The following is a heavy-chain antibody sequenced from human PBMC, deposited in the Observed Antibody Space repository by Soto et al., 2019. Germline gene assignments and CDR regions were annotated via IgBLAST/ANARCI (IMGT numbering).Heavy chain of an antibody. CDR1: GGSISSNW. Sequence: QVQLQESGPGLVKPSGTLSLTCGVSGGSISSNWWSWVRQPPGKGLEWIGENSHVGSTNYNPSLKSRVTISVDKSKNQFSLNLNSVTAADTAVYYCARVADGMDVWGRGTTVTVSS. V-gene: IGHV4-4*02. J-gene: IGHJ6*02. CDR2: NSHVGST. CDR3: ARVADGMDV. D-gene: IGHD6-19*01.